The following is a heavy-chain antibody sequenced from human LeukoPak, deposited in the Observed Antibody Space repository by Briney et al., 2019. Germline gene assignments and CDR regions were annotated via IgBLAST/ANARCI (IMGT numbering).Heavy chain of an antibody. D-gene: IGHD3-3*01. CDR2: FDPEDGET. V-gene: IGHV1-24*01. J-gene: IGHJ4*02. CDR3: ATDPADKPTKERLLEWTDHFDY. CDR1: GYTLTELS. Sequence: ASVKVSCKVSGYTLTELSMHWVRQAPGKGLEWMGGFDPEDGETIYAQKFQGRVTMTEDTSTDTAYMELSSLRSEDTAVYYCATDPADKPTKERLLEWTDHFDYWGQGTLVTVSS.